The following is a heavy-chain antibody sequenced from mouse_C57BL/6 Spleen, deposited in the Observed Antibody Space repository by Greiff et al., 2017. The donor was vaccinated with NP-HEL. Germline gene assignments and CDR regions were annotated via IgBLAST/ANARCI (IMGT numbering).Heavy chain of an antibody. J-gene: IGHJ3*01. CDR3: ARSSHWDWFAY. V-gene: IGHV1-82*01. D-gene: IGHD4-1*01. CDR1: GYAFSSSW. Sequence: QVQLKESGPELVKPGASVKISCKASGYAFSSSWMNWVKQRPGKGLEWIGRIYPGDGDTNYNGKFKGKATLTADKSSSTAYMQLSSLTSEDSAVYFCARSSHWDWFAYWGQGTLVTVSA. CDR2: IYPGDGDT.